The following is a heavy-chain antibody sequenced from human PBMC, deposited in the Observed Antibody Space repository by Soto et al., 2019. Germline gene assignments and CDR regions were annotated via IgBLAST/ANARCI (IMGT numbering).Heavy chain of an antibody. J-gene: IGHJ6*02. CDR3: ARDGVARPPVYYYYGMDV. Sequence: PGGSLRLSCAASGFTFSSYSMNWVRQAPGKGLEWVSSISSSSSYIYYADSVKGRFTISRDNAKNSLYLQMNSLRAEDTAVYYCARDGVARPPVYYYYGMDVWGQGTTVTVSS. V-gene: IGHV3-21*01. D-gene: IGHD3-16*01. CDR1: GFTFSSYS. CDR2: ISSSSSYI.